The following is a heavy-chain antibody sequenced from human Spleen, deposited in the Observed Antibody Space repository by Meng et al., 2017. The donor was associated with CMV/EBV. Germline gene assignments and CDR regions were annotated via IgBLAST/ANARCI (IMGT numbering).Heavy chain of an antibody. Sequence: AMHWVRQGPGKGMEWVAVISYDGSDKYYEESVKGRVTIGKDNSKNELYLQMNSLRAKETAVYYCASTYNPGYSGYDLYPRGADAFDIWGQGTMVTVSS. D-gene: IGHD5-12*01. CDR3: ASTYNPGYSGYDLYPRGADAFDI. V-gene: IGHV3-30-3*01. J-gene: IGHJ3*02. CDR2: ISYDGSDK. CDR1: A.